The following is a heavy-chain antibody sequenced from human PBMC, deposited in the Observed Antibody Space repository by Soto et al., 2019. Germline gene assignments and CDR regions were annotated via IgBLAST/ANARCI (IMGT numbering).Heavy chain of an antibody. J-gene: IGHJ4*01. V-gene: IGHV3-30*18. CDR3: AKDGSALTTGFFDC. CDR1: GFTFRNYG. Sequence: QVQLVESRGGVVQPGRSLRLSCAASGFTFRNYGMHWVRQAPGKGLEWVAVISSDGSNENYVDPVKGRFTISRDNSKNTLYLQVNSLRAEDTAVYFCAKDGSALTTGFFDCWGQGTLVTVSS. D-gene: IGHD1-1*01. CDR2: ISSDGSNE.